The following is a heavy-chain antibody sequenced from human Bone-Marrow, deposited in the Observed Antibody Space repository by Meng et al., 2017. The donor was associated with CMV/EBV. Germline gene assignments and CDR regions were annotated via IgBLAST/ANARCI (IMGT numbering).Heavy chain of an antibody. CDR2: IRSKANTYAT. J-gene: IGHJ6*02. D-gene: IGHD3-10*01. Sequence: GESLKISCAASGFTFSGSAMHWVRQASGKGLEWVGRIRSKANTYATAYAASVKGRFTISRDDSKNTAYLEMNSLKNEDTAVYYCTYGSGSYEAYYYYGMDVWGQGTTVTVSS. CDR3: TYGSGSYEAYYYYGMDV. CDR1: GFTFSGSA. V-gene: IGHV3-73*01.